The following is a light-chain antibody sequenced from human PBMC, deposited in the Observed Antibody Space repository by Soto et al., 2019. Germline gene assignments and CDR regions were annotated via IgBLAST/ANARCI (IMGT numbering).Light chain of an antibody. CDR2: EVN. V-gene: IGLV2-14*01. CDR1: SSDIGAYDY. CDR3: GSYTSTDTPLV. J-gene: IGLJ1*01. Sequence: QSVLTQPASLSGSPGQTITISCTGTSSDIGAYDYVSWFQQHPGKAPKLMISEVNNRPSGVSNRFSGSKSGNKASLTISNLEAEDESDYYCGSYTSTDTPLVFGAGTKVTVL.